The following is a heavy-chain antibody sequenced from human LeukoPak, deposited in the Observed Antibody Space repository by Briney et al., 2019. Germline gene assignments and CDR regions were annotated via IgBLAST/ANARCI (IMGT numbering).Heavy chain of an antibody. D-gene: IGHD5-18*01. V-gene: IGHV3-11*01. CDR3: ARGYSYGYQHDAFDI. J-gene: IGHJ3*02. CDR1: GFTFSDYY. Sequence: GGSLTLSCAASGFTFSDYYMSWIRQAPGKGLEWVSYISSSGSTIYYADSVKGRFTISRDNAKNSLYLRMNSLRAEDTAVYYCARGYSYGYQHDAFDIWGQGTMVTVSS. CDR2: ISSSGSTI.